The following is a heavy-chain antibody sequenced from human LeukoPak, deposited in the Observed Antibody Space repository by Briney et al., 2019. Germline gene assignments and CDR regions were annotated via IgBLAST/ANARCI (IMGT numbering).Heavy chain of an antibody. CDR3: ARDRAILGENWFDP. V-gene: IGHV4-31*01. Sequence: SETLSLTCTVSGGFLSRGGYYWSWTRQHPGKGLEWIGYIYYSGSTYYNPSLKSPVTITVDTSKTQFSLKLSSGTAADTAVYYCARDRAILGENWFDPWGQGTLVTVSS. D-gene: IGHD3-3*01. J-gene: IGHJ5*02. CDR2: IYYSGST. CDR1: GGFLSRGGYY.